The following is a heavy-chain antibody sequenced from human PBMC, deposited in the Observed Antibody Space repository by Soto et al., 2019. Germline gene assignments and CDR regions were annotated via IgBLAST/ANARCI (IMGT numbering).Heavy chain of an antibody. CDR1: GFTFSASA. D-gene: IGHD3-3*01. CDR3: TRTIGTIFGVVIRHHYYYYYYMDV. CDR2: IRSKVNSYAT. J-gene: IGHJ6*03. V-gene: IGHV3-73*01. Sequence: PVGSLRLSCVGSGFTFSASAIHWVRQASGRGLEWVGRIRSKVNSYATTYAASARGRFTISRDESKNTAYLQMNSLTTEDTAMYFCTRTIGTIFGVVIRHHYYYYYYMDVWGKGTTVTVSS.